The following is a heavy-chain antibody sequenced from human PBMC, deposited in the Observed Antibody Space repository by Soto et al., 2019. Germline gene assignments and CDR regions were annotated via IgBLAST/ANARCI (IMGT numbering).Heavy chain of an antibody. V-gene: IGHV1-18*01. CDR3: ARDTHCTTGVCYYNWFAP. D-gene: IGHD2-8*01. CDR1: GYPFTSYG. CDR2: ISAYNGNT. Sequence: QVPLVQSGAEVKKPGASVKVSCKASGYPFTSYGISWVRQAPGQGLEWMGWISAYNGNTNYAQKLQGRVTMTTDTSTSTAYRELRSLRSNNPAVYYCARDTHCTTGVCYYNWFAPWGQGTLVTVSS. J-gene: IGHJ5*02.